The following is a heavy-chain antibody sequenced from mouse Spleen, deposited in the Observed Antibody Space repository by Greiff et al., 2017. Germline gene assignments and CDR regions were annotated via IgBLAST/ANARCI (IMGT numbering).Heavy chain of an antibody. J-gene: IGHJ4*01. CDR3: ARDYDYERDAMDY. CDR2: ISNGGGST. V-gene: IGHV5-12*01. CDR1: GFTFSDYY. Sequence: EVMLVESGGGLVQPGGSLKLSCAASGFTFSDYYMYWVRQTPEKRLEWVAYISNGGGSTYYPDTVKGRFTISRDNAKNTLYLQMSRLKSEDTAMYYCARDYDYERDAMDYWGQGTSVTVSS. D-gene: IGHD2-4*01.